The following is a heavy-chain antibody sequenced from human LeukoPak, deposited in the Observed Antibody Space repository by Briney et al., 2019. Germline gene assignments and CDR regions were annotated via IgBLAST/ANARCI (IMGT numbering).Heavy chain of an antibody. D-gene: IGHD1-26*01. CDR1: GGSISSGGYS. V-gene: IGHV4-30-2*01. J-gene: IGHJ4*02. CDR3: ARGEWEPIPFDY. Sequence: ASQTLSLTCAVSGGSISSGGYSWSWIRQPPGKGLEWIGYIYHSGSTYYNPSLKSRVTISVDTSKNQFSLKLSSVTAADTAVYYCARGEWEPIPFDYWGQGTLVTVSS. CDR2: IYHSGST.